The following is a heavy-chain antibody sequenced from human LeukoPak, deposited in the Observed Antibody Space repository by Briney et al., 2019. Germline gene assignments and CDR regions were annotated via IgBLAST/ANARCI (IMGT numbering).Heavy chain of an antibody. CDR2: INPNSGGT. J-gene: IGHJ4*02. V-gene: IGHV1-2*02. CDR1: GYTFTGYY. Sequence: ASVKVSCKASGYTFTGYYMHWVRQAPGQGLEWMGWINPNSGGTNYAQKFQGRVTMTRDTSTSTAYMELRSLRSDDTAVYYCARVSVVVAALDYWGQGTLVTVSS. CDR3: ARVSVVVAALDY. D-gene: IGHD2-15*01.